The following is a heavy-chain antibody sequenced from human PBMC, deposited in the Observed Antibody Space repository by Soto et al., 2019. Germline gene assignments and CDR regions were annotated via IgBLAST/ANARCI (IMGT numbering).Heavy chain of an antibody. D-gene: IGHD2-2*01. CDR3: ARELLNCISTSCYLANWFDP. CDR1: GGTFSSYA. V-gene: IGHV1-69*13. J-gene: IGHJ5*02. Sequence: GASVKVSCKASGGTFSSYAISWVRQAPGQGLEWMGGIIPIFGTANYAQKFQGRVTITADESTSTAYMELSSLRSEDTAVYYCARELLNCISTSCYLANWFDPPGPGNSGHRLL. CDR2: IIPIFGTA.